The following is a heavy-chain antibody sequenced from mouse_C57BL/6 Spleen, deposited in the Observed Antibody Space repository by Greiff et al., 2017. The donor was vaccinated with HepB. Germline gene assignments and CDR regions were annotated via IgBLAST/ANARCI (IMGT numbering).Heavy chain of an antibody. CDR2: ISYDGSN. D-gene: IGHD1-2*01. J-gene: IGHJ1*03. CDR3: ARDGLRPWGYFDV. CDR1: GYSITSGYY. V-gene: IGHV3-6*01. Sequence: VQLKESGPGLVKPSQSLSLTCSVTGYSITSGYYWNWIRQFPGNKLEWMGYISYDGSNNYNPSLKNRISITRDTSKNQFFLKLNSVTTEDTATYYCARDGLRPWGYFDVWGTGTTVTVSS.